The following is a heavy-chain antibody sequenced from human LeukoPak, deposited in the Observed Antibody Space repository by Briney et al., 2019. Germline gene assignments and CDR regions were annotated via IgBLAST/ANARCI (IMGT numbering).Heavy chain of an antibody. Sequence: PSETLSLTCTVSGYSIRSGFYWGWIRQPPGKGLEWIGNIYHSGITYYTPSLKSRVTISVDTSKNQFYLKLSSVTAADTAVYYCARDISWLGFDYWGQGILVTVSS. CDR2: IYHSGIT. J-gene: IGHJ4*02. CDR1: GYSIRSGFY. D-gene: IGHD6-19*01. V-gene: IGHV4-38-2*02. CDR3: ARDISWLGFDY.